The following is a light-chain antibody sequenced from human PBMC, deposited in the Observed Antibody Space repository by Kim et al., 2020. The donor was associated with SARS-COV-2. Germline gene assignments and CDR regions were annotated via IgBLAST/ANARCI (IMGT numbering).Light chain of an antibody. V-gene: IGKV3-20*01. CDR1: QSVSSSY. CDR2: GAS. J-gene: IGKJ4*01. Sequence: EIVLTQSPGALSLSPGERATLSCRASQSVSSSYLAWYQQRPGHAPRLLIYGASSRATGIPDRFSGSGSGTDFTLTITRLEPEDFAVYYCQQYVSSPRTFGGGTKVDIK. CDR3: QQYVSSPRT.